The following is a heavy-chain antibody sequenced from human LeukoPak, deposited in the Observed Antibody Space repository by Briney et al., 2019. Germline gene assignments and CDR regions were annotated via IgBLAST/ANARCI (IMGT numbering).Heavy chain of an antibody. J-gene: IGHJ4*02. CDR2: INPNSGGT. CDR1: GYTFSGYY. V-gene: IGHV1-2*02. D-gene: IGHD3-22*01. Sequence: ASVKVSCKASGYTFSGYYMHWVRQAPGQGLEWMGWINPNSGGTNYAQKFQGRVTMTRDTSISTAYMELSRLRSDDTAVYYCARSLAYYDSSGYLEMRYFDYWGQGTLVTVSS. CDR3: ARSLAYYDSSGYLEMRYFDY.